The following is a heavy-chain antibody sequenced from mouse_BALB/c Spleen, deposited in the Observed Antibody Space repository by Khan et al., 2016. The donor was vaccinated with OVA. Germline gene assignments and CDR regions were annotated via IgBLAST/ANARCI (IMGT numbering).Heavy chain of an antibody. D-gene: IGHD4-1*01. CDR3: ARPNWDEDYAMDY. CDR1: GFTFSSYG. J-gene: IGHJ4*01. V-gene: IGHV5-9-2*01. CDR2: ISGGGSYT. Sequence: EVQLVESGGGLVKPGGSLKLSCAASGFTFSSYGMSWVRQTPEKRLEWVATISGGGSYTYYPDSVKGRFTISRDNAKSNLYLQMSSLRSEDTALYYCARPNWDEDYAMDYWGQGTSVTVSS.